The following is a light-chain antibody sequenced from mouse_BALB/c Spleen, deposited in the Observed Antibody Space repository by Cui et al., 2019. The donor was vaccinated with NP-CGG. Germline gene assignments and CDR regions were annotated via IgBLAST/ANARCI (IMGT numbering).Light chain of an antibody. J-gene: IGLJ1*01. CDR3: ALWCSNHWV. Sequence: QAVVTQESALTTSPGETVTLTCRSSTGAVTTSNYANWVQEKPDHLFTGLIGGTNNRAPGVPSRFSGSLIGDKAVLTITGAQTEDEAIYFCALWCSNHWVFGGGTKLTVL. CDR1: TGAVTTSNY. CDR2: GTN. V-gene: IGLV1*01.